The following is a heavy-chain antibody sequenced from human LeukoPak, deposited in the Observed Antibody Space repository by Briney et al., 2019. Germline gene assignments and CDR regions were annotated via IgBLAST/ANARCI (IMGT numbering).Heavy chain of an antibody. V-gene: IGHV5-51*01. Sequence: GESLKISCKGSGYSFNTYWIGWVRQMPGKGLEWMGIIYPGDSDTKYSPSFQGQVTISADKSISTAYLQWSSLKASDTAMYYCARLWMITFGGVNDGFDYWGQGTLVTVSS. J-gene: IGHJ4*02. CDR3: ARLWMITFGGVNDGFDY. CDR1: GYSFNTYW. CDR2: IYPGDSDT. D-gene: IGHD3-16*01.